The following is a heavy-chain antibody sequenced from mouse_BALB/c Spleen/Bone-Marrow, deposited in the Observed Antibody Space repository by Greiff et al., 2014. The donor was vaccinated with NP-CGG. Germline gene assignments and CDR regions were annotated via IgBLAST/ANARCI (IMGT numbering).Heavy chain of an antibody. J-gene: IGHJ2*01. CDR2: ISSGSSTV. CDR1: GFTFSSFG. D-gene: IGHD1-1*01. CDR3: ARSGSSSGYFDY. Sequence: EVQVVESGGGLVQPGGSRKLSCAASGFTFSSFGMHWVRQAPEKGLEWVAYISSGSSTVYYADKVMGRLTISRDNPKNTLFLQMTSLRSEDTAMYYCARSGSSSGYFDYWGQGTTLTVSS. V-gene: IGHV5-17*02.